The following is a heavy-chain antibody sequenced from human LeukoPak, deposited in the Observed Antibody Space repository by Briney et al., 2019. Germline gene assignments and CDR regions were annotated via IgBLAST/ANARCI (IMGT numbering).Heavy chain of an antibody. CDR1: GFTFSNYA. V-gene: IGHV3-23*01. J-gene: IGHJ5*02. CDR2: ISGSGGST. D-gene: IGHD6-13*01. CDR3: AKDQGRSSSWHP. Sequence: GASLRLSCAASGFTFSNYAMSWVRQAPGKGLEWVSAISGSGGSTYYADSVKGRFTISRDNSKNTLYLQMNSLRAEDTAVYYCAKDQGRSSSWHPWGQGTLVTVSS.